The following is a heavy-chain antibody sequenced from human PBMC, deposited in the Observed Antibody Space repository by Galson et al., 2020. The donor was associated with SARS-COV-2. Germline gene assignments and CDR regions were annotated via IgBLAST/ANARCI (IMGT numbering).Heavy chain of an antibody. CDR1: GFTFSSYD. D-gene: IGHD6-13*01. J-gene: IGHJ6*03. CDR2: IGTAGDT. V-gene: IGHV3-13*01. CDR3: ARGSSSWYYYYMDV. Sequence: ESLKISCAASGFTFSSYDMHWVRQATGKGLEWVSAIGTAGDTYYPGSVKGRFTISRENAKNSLYLQMNSLRAGDTAVYYCARGSSSWYYYYMDVWGKGTTVTVSS.